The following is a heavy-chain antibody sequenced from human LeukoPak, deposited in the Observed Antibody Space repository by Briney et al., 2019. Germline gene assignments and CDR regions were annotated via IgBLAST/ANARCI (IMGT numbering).Heavy chain of an antibody. CDR2: ISYDGSNK. CDR1: GFTFSSYG. J-gene: IGHJ4*02. CDR3: ARSSIIAAAGPYYFDY. Sequence: PGGSLRLSCAASGFTFSSYGMHWVRQAPGKGLEWVAVISYDGSNKYYADSVKGRFTISRDNSKNTLYLQMNSLRTEDTAVYYCARSSIIAAAGPYYFDYWGQGTLVTVSS. D-gene: IGHD6-13*01. V-gene: IGHV3-30*03.